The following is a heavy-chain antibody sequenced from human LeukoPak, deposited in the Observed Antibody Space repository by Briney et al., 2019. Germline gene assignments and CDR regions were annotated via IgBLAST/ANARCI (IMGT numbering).Heavy chain of an antibody. CDR1: GYTFTAYN. Sequence: GASVKVSCKASGYTFTAYNIYWVRQAPGQGPEWMGWINPNSGVTACAQKFQGRVNMPRDTSIRTAYLDLAGLKSDDTAVYYCARDGPLGYYYFYMDVWGKGTTVIVSS. J-gene: IGHJ6*03. CDR3: ARDGPLGYYYFYMDV. V-gene: IGHV1-2*02. CDR2: INPNSGVT.